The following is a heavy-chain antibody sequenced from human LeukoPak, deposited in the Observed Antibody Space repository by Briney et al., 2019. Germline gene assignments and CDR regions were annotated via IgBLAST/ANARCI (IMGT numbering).Heavy chain of an antibody. CDR3: VKGVGVNKGYYFDH. Sequence: GGSLRHSCAASGFTFEDYAMHWVRQAPGKGLEWVSTISWNSRTIGYADSVKGRFTISRDNAKNSLYLQMNSLTVEDRALYYCVKGVGVNKGYYFDHWGQGSLVTVSS. CDR2: ISWNSRTI. CDR1: GFTFEDYA. J-gene: IGHJ4*02. D-gene: IGHD1-26*01. V-gene: IGHV3-9*01.